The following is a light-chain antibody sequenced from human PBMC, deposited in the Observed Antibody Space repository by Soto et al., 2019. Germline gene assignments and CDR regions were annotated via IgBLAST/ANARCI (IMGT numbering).Light chain of an antibody. CDR1: SSNIGAGYD. Sequence: QSVLTQPPSVSGAPGQRVTISCTGSSSNIGAGYDVHWYQQLPGTAPKLLIYGNSTRPSGVPDRFSVSKSGTSASLAITGLQAEDESDYYCQSYDRSLSGWVFGGGTKVTVL. V-gene: IGLV1-40*01. CDR3: QSYDRSLSGWV. J-gene: IGLJ3*02. CDR2: GNS.